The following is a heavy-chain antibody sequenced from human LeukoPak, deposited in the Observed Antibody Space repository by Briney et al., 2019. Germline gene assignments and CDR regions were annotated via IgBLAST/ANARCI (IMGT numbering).Heavy chain of an antibody. CDR2: IFPSGGEI. D-gene: IGHD3-22*01. CDR1: GFTFSTFA. CDR3: ARVITMIVVPNAFDI. Sequence: GGSLRLSCAASGFTFSTFAMIWVRQPPGKGLEWVSSIFPSGGEIHYADSVRGRFTISRDNSKSTLSLQMNSLRAEDTAVYYCARVITMIVVPNAFDIWGQGTMVTVSS. J-gene: IGHJ3*02. V-gene: IGHV3-23*01.